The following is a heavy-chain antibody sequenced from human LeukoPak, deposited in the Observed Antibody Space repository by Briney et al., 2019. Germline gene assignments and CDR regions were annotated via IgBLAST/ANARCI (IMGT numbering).Heavy chain of an antibody. Sequence: PSETLSLTCTVSGGSINSYYWSWIRQPPGKGLEWIGYIYYSGSTNYNPSLKSRVTISVDTSKNQFSLKLSSVTAADTAVYYCARVGSWYYFDYWGQGTLVTVSS. V-gene: IGHV4-59*01. CDR1: GGSINSYY. CDR3: ARVGSWYYFDY. CDR2: IYYSGST. D-gene: IGHD6-13*01. J-gene: IGHJ4*02.